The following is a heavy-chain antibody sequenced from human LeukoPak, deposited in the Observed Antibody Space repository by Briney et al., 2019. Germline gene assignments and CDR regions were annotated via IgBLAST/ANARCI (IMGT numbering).Heavy chain of an antibody. D-gene: IGHD4-23*01. CDR3: ATSPGADYGGDHWFDP. J-gene: IGHJ5*02. CDR2: ISYGGST. CDR1: GGSITSNHYY. V-gene: IGHV4-39*01. Sequence: SETLSLTCTVSGGSITSNHYYWGWVRQPPGKGREWIGSISYGGSTHYNPSLKSRVTMSVDTSKNQFSLNLRSVTATDTAVYHCATSPGADYGGDHWFDPWGQGTLVTVSS.